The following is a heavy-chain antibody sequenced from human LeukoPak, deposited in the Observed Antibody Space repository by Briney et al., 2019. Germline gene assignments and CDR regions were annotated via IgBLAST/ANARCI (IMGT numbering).Heavy chain of an antibody. V-gene: IGHV1-8*01. CDR2: MNPNSGNT. Sequence: ASVKVSCKASGYTFTSYDINWMRQATGQGLEWMGWMNPNSGNTGYAQKFQGRVTMTRNTSISTAYMELSSLRSEDTAVYYCARGPVDTAMVAYYYYYGMDVWGKGTTVTVSS. D-gene: IGHD5-18*01. J-gene: IGHJ6*04. CDR1: GYTFTSYD. CDR3: ARGPVDTAMVAYYYYYGMDV.